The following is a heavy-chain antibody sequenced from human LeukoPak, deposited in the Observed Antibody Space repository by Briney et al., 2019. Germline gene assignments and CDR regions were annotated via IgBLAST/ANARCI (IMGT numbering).Heavy chain of an antibody. J-gene: IGHJ3*02. CDR1: GFTFSSYW. V-gene: IGHV3-7*01. D-gene: IGHD6-13*01. CDR2: IKQDGSEK. CDR3: AKNRGSSSWDAFDI. Sequence: GGFLRLSCAASGFTFSSYWMSWVRQAPGMGLEWVANIKQDGSEKYYVDSVKGRFTISRDNARNSLYLQMNSLSVEDTAVYYCAKNRGSSSWDAFDIWGQGTMVTVSS.